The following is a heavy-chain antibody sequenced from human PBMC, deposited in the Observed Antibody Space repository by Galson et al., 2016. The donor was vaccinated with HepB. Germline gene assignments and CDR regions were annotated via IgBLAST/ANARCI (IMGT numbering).Heavy chain of an antibody. Sequence: SLRLSCAASGFTFSSYAMSWVRQAPGKGLEWVSAISGSGGSTYYADSVKGRFTISRDNSKKTLYLQMNSLRAEDTAVYSCAKDLGFLEWLFFDSYYYYGMDVWGQGTTVTVSS. CDR3: AKDLGFLEWLFFDSYYYYGMDV. V-gene: IGHV3-23*01. CDR2: ISGSGGST. D-gene: IGHD3-3*01. CDR1: GFTFSSYA. J-gene: IGHJ6*02.